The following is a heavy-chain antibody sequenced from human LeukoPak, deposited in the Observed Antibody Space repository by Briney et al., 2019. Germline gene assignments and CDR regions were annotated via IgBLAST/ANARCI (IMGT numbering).Heavy chain of an antibody. J-gene: IGHJ3*02. CDR1: GYTSTGYY. CDR3: AREGDYGDSYDAFDI. V-gene: IGHV1-2*02. D-gene: IGHD4-17*01. Sequence: ASVKVSCKASGYTSTGYYMHWVRQAPGQGLEWMGWINPNSGGTNYAQKFQGRVTMTRDTSISTAYMELSRLRSDDTAVYYCAREGDYGDSYDAFDIWGQGTMVTVSS. CDR2: INPNSGGT.